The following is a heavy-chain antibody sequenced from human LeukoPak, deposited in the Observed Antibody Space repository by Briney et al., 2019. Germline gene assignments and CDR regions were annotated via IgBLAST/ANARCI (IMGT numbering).Heavy chain of an antibody. Sequence: ASVKVSCKASGYTFTGYYMHWVRQAPGQGLEWMGRINPNSGGTNYARKFQGRVTMTRDTSTSTAYMELSRLRSDDTAVYYCASGSEQQLVRHFDYWGQGTLVTVST. CDR1: GYTFTGYY. CDR3: ASGSEQQLVRHFDY. V-gene: IGHV1-2*06. J-gene: IGHJ4*02. CDR2: INPNSGGT. D-gene: IGHD6-13*01.